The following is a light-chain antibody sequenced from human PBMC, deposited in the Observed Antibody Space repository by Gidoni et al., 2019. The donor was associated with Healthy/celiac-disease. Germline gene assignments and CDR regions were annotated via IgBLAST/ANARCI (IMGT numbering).Light chain of an antibody. CDR1: QRVSSSY. V-gene: IGKV3-20*01. Sequence: EIVLTQSPGTLSLSPGERATLSCRASQRVSSSYLAWYQQKPGQAPRLLIYGASSRATGIPDRFSGSGSGTVFTLTISRLEPEDFAVYYCQQYGSSSALTFGGGTKVEIK. CDR3: QQYGSSSALT. CDR2: GAS. J-gene: IGKJ4*01.